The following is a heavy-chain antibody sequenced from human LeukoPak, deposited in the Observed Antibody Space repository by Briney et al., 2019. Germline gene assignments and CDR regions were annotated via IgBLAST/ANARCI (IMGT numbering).Heavy chain of an antibody. Sequence: SETLSLTCTVSGGSLSGYYWSWIRQPPGKGLEWIGYVYYSGSTTYNPSLKSRVTISVDTSKNQFSLKLSSVTAADTAVYYCARARFLSAASLIYYYYGMDVWGQGTTVTVSS. J-gene: IGHJ6*02. V-gene: IGHV4-59*12. CDR2: VYYSGST. D-gene: IGHD6-13*01. CDR1: GGSLSGYY. CDR3: ARARFLSAASLIYYYYGMDV.